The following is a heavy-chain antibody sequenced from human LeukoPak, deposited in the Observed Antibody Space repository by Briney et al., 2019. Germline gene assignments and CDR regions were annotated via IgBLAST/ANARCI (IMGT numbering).Heavy chain of an antibody. CDR2: IYPGDSDT. D-gene: IGHD2-15*01. CDR1: GYSFTSYW. V-gene: IGHV5-51*01. CDR3: ARRYCSGGSCYPGDHFDY. J-gene: IGHJ4*02. Sequence: GESLKISCKGSGYSFTSYWIGWVRQMPGKGLEWMGIIYPGDSDTRYSPSFQGQVTISADKSISTAYLQWSSLKASGTAMYYCARRYCSGGSCYPGDHFDYWGQGTLVTVSS.